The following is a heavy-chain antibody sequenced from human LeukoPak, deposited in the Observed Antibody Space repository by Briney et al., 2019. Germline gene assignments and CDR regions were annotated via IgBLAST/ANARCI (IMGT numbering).Heavy chain of an antibody. Sequence: GASVKVSCKASGGTFSSYAISWVRQAPGQGLEWMGGIIPIFGTANYAQKFQGRVTITTDESTSTTYMELSSLRSEDAAVYYCAKFRDSYGRNYWGQGTLATVSS. V-gene: IGHV1-69*05. CDR1: GGTFSSYA. CDR3: AKFRDSYGRNY. CDR2: IIPIFGTA. D-gene: IGHD3-10*01. J-gene: IGHJ4*02.